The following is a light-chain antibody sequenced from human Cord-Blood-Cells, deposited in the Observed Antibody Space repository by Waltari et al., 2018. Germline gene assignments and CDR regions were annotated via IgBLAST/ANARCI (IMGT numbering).Light chain of an antibody. CDR3: QQYGSSPST. CDR2: GAS. J-gene: IGKJ4*01. CDR1: QSVSSSY. Sequence: DIVFTQSPGTLSLYPGERATLSCRDSQSVSSSYLAWYQQKPGQAPSLLIYGASSRATGIPDRFSGSGSGTDFTLTISRLEPEDFAVYYCQQYGSSPSTFGGGTKVEIK. V-gene: IGKV3-20*01.